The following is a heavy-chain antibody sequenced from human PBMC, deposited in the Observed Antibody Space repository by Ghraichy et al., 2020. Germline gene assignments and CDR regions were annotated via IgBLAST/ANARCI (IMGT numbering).Heavy chain of an antibody. J-gene: IGHJ4*02. CDR2: IKTDGRTT. Sequence: GGSPRLSCAASGLTFSSYWMHWVRQAPGKGLEWVSHIKTDGRTTNYADSVRGRFTISRDNAKNTLYLQMNSLRADDTAVYYCSTSPRADRGNYWGQGTLVTVSS. V-gene: IGHV3-74*01. CDR3: STSPRADRGNY. D-gene: IGHD3-10*01. CDR1: GLTFSSYW.